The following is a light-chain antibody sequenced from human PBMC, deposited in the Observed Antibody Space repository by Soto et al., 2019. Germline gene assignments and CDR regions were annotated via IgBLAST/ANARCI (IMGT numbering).Light chain of an antibody. V-gene: IGKV1-39*01. Sequence: DIQMTQSPSSLSASVGARVTITCRASQNIDNYLNWYQQKPGKAPKVLIYAASNLQSGVPSRFSGSGSGTYFTLTVSSLQPEDFATYFCQQSYNTPWTFGQGTKVDIK. J-gene: IGKJ1*01. CDR2: AAS. CDR3: QQSYNTPWT. CDR1: QNIDNY.